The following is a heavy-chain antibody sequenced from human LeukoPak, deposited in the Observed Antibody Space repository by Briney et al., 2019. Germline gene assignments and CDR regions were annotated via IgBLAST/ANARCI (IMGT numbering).Heavy chain of an antibody. CDR2: IYSGGST. CDR3: AREAPRDGMDV. CDR1: GFTVSSNY. V-gene: IGHV3-53*01. J-gene: IGHJ6*02. Sequence: GGSLRLSCAASGFTVSSNYMNWVRQAPGKGLEWVSVIYSGGSTYYADSGKGRFTISRDNSKNTVYLQMNSLRAEDTAVYYCAREAPRDGMDVWGQGTTVTVSS.